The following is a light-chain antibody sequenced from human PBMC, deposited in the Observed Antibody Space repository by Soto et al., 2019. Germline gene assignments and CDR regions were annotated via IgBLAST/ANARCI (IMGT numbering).Light chain of an antibody. CDR1: NSNIGAGFG. CDR2: SNN. CDR3: QSFDINVLALI. V-gene: IGLV1-40*01. Sequence: QSVLTQPPSVSGAPGQRVTISCTGSNSNIGAGFGVQWYQQFPRTAPRLLIYSNNNRPSGVPDRFSASKSGTSASLAITGLRAEDEADYYCQSFDINVLALIFGVGTKLTVL. J-gene: IGLJ2*01.